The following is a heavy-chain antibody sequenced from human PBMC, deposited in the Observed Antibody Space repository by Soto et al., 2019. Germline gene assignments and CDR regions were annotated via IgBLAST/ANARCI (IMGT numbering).Heavy chain of an antibody. CDR3: ARRSSSWYFDY. J-gene: IGHJ4*02. Sequence: EVQLLESGGGLVQPGGSLRLSCAASGFTFSSYAMTWVRQAPGKGLEWVSVISGRDGSTYYADSVKGRFTISRDNSKNTLNLQMNSLRAEDPAVYYCARRSSSWYFDYWGQGTLVTVSS. CDR1: GFTFSSYA. V-gene: IGHV3-23*01. D-gene: IGHD6-13*01. CDR2: ISGRDGST.